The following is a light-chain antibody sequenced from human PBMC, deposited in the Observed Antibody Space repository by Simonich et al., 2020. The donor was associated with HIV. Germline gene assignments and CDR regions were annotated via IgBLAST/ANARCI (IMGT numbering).Light chain of an antibody. J-gene: IGKJ4*01. Sequence: MTQSPSSLSASVGDRVTITCQASQDISNSLNWYQQKPGKAPKLLIFDASNLETGVPSRFSGSASGTDFTFTISSLQPEDIATYYCQQYHHLPLTFAGGTKVEIK. CDR3: QQYHHLPLT. V-gene: IGKV1-33*01. CDR2: DAS. CDR1: QDISNS.